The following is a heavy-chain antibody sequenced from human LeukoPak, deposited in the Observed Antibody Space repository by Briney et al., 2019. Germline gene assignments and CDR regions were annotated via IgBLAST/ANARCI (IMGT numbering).Heavy chain of an antibody. CDR2: IYPGDSDT. Sequence: GESLKISCKGSGYSFTSYWIGWVRQMPGKGLEWMGIIYPGDSDTRYSPSFQGQVTISADKSISTAYLQWSSLKASDTAMYYCARLCWQQLVPGYYYGMDVWGQGTTVTVSS. CDR3: ARLCWQQLVPGYYYGMDV. CDR1: GYSFTSYW. J-gene: IGHJ6*02. D-gene: IGHD6-13*01. V-gene: IGHV5-51*01.